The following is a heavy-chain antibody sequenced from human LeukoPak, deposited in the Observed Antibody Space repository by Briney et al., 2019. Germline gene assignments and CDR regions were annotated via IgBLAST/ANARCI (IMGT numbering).Heavy chain of an antibody. J-gene: IGHJ4*02. V-gene: IGHV5-51*01. D-gene: IGHD2-15*01. CDR3: ARIAATWYGGS. Sequence: GESLKISCKGPGHSFINYWIAWVRQMPGKCLEWIGILFPGDSHTRYSPSFQGQVTISADMSIDTAYLQWSSLRALDTAMYYCARIAATWYGGSWGQGTLVFVSS. CDR1: GHSFINYW. CDR2: LFPGDSHT.